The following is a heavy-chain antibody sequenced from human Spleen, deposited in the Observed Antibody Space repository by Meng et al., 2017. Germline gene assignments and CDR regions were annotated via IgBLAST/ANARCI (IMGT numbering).Heavy chain of an antibody. D-gene: IGHD4-11*01. CDR2: INHSGST. CDR3: ARGPTTMAHDFDY. Sequence: LQPWGPWPVKPSETLALTFVVSGGSFCDYYWSWIRQPPGKGLEWIGEINHSGSTNYNPSLESRATISVDTSQNNLSLKLSSVTAADSAVYYCARGPTTMAHDFDYWGQGTLVTVSS. V-gene: IGHV4-34*01. CDR1: GGSFCDYY. J-gene: IGHJ4*02.